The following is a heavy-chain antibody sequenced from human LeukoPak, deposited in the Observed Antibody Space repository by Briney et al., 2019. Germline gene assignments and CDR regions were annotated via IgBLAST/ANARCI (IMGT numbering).Heavy chain of an antibody. V-gene: IGHV4-61*02. Sequence: SETLSLTCTVSGGSISSGSYYWSWIRQPAGKGLEWIGRIYTSGSTNYNPSLKSRVTISVGTSKNQFSLKLSSVTAADTAVYYCASQLRDFWSGYYEGWFDPWGQGTLVTVSS. D-gene: IGHD3-3*01. CDR3: ASQLRDFWSGYYEGWFDP. CDR2: IYTSGST. CDR1: GGSISSGSYY. J-gene: IGHJ5*02.